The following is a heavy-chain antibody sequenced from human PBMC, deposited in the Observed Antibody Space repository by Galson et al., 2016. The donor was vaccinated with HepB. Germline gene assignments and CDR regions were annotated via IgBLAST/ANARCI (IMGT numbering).Heavy chain of an antibody. CDR2: IKQDGSEK. D-gene: IGHD3-16*02. CDR3: AREGPRRISLAKMGFFDY. J-gene: IGHJ4*02. CDR1: GYPFEKCW. V-gene: IGHV3-7*01. Sequence: SLRLSCAASGYPFEKCWLSWVRQAPGKGLEWAANIKQDGSEKYYGDSVKGRFTISRDNARNSVYLQMNDLRVDDTAIYYCAREGPRRISLAKMGFFDYWGRGSLVTVSS.